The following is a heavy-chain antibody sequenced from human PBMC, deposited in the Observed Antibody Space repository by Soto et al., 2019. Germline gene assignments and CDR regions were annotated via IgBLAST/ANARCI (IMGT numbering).Heavy chain of an antibody. V-gene: IGHV4-34*01. Sequence: PSETLSLTCDVSGGSFSGYYWTWIRQPPGKGLEWIGEMNRSGDIKYNPSLVSRVTISADTSTNQFSLKLTSVTAAETAVYFCARWASYWGQGALVTVSS. CDR1: GGSFSGYY. J-gene: IGHJ4*02. CDR3: ARWASY. CDR2: MNRSGDI.